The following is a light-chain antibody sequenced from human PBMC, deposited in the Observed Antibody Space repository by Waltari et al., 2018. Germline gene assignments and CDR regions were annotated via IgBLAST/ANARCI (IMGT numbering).Light chain of an antibody. Sequence: QSALTQPASVSGSPGHSIPISCTGTSSNVGFYNLVSWYQQHPDKAPKLLVYEVIERPSGVSSRFSGSKSGNTASLTISGLQAEDEADYYCCSYAGRNIWVFGGGTKVTVL. V-gene: IGLV2-23*02. CDR3: CSYAGRNIWV. CDR2: EVI. J-gene: IGLJ3*02. CDR1: SSNVGFYNL.